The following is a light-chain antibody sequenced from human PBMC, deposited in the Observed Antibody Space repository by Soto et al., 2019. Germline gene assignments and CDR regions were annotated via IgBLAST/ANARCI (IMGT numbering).Light chain of an antibody. CDR2: EVS. V-gene: IGLV2-14*01. CDR3: IAYTTTSTLYA. CDR1: SSDVGTYNY. Sequence: QSALTQPASVSGSPGQSITISCTGTSSDVGTYNYVSWYQQHPGKAPKLMIYEVSNRPSGVSDRFSGSKSGNTDSLTISGLQAEDEADYYCIAYTTTSTLYAFCTGTKLTGL. J-gene: IGLJ1*01.